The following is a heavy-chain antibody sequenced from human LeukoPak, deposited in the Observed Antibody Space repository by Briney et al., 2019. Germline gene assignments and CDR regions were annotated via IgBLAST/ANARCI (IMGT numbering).Heavy chain of an antibody. CDR3: ARDAGTSGYEDY. V-gene: IGHV3-74*01. CDR1: GFTFSTYW. J-gene: IGHJ4*02. CDR2: INCDGSIT. D-gene: IGHD5-12*01. Sequence: GGSLRLSCAASGFTFSTYWMHWVRQAPGKGLVWVSRINCDGSITNYADSVKGRFTISRDNAKNTLCLQMNSPRAEDTAIYYCARDAGTSGYEDYWGQGTLVTVSS.